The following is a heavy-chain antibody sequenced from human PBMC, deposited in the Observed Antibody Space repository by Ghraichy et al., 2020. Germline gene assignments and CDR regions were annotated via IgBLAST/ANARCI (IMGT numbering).Heavy chain of an antibody. CDR3: ARERAGRIAARPDLNWFDP. CDR2: IIPIFGTA. CDR1: GGTFSSYA. V-gene: IGHV1-69*13. Sequence: SVKVSCKASGGTFSSYAISWVRQAPGQGLEWMGGIIPIFGTANYAQKFQGRVTITADESTSTAYMELSSLRSEDTAVYYCARERAGRIAARPDLNWFDPWGQGTLVTVSS. D-gene: IGHD6-6*01. J-gene: IGHJ5*02.